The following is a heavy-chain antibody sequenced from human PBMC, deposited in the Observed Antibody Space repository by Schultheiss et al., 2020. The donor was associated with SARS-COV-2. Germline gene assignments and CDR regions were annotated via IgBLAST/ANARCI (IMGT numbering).Heavy chain of an antibody. J-gene: IGHJ4*02. CDR1: GFSLSTSGMC. Sequence: QTLSLTCTFSGFSLSTSGMCVSWIRQPPGKALEWLALIDWDDDKYYSTSLKTRLTISKDTSKNQVVLTMTNMDPVDTATYYCARIPYGGNSGPFDYWGQGTLVTVSS. D-gene: IGHD4-23*01. CDR3: ARIPYGGNSGPFDY. V-gene: IGHV2-70*01. CDR2: IDWDDDK.